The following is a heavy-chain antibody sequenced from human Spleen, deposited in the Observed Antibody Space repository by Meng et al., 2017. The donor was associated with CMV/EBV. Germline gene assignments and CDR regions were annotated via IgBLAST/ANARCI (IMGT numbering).Heavy chain of an antibody. CDR2: ITSRASGI. V-gene: IGHV3-11*01. D-gene: IGHD3-3*01. CDR1: GFTFSDFY. CDR3: ARCDDFWSGYYYGMDV. Sequence: GESLKISCAASGFTFSDFYMAWIRQVPGKGLEWAAYITSRASGIYNVDAVKGRFTISRDNVKNSLYLQMTSLRVEDTAVYYCARCDDFWSGYYYGMDVWGQGTTVTVSS. J-gene: IGHJ6*02.